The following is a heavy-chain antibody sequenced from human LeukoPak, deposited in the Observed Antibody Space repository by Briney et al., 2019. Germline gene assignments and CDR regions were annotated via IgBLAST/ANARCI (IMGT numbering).Heavy chain of an antibody. CDR1: GGSISSGSYY. D-gene: IGHD3-10*01. CDR2: IYTSGST. V-gene: IGHV4-61*02. Sequence: SETLSLTCTVSGGSISSGSYYWSWIRQPAGKGLEWIGRIYTSGSTNYNPSLKSRVTISVDTSKNQFSLKLSSVTAADTAVYYCAREGITMVRGVISHWFDPWGQGTLVTVCS. J-gene: IGHJ5*02. CDR3: AREGITMVRGVISHWFDP.